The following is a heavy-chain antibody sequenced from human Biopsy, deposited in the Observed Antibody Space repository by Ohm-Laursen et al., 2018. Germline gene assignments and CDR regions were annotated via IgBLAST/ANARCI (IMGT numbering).Heavy chain of an antibody. V-gene: IGHV4-38-2*01. D-gene: IGHD4-23*01. Sequence: SDTLSLTCGVSGFSISSGFHWAWIRQPPGKGLERIGFIYRTGTTTYNPSFKSRVAMAVDTSKNQFSLKLNSVTAADTAVYYCARRPYGGTRYWYFDLWGRGTLVTVSS. CDR2: IYRTGTT. CDR1: GFSISSGFH. J-gene: IGHJ2*01. CDR3: ARRPYGGTRYWYFDL.